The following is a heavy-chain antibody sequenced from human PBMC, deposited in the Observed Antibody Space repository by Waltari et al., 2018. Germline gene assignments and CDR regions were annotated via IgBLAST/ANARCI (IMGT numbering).Heavy chain of an antibody. Sequence: EVQLVQSGAEVKKPGATVKISCKVSGATFTDYSIHWVQQAPGKGPEWMGLFDPEDGETIHAEKFQDRVTLTADTSTATAYMELSSLRSEDTAVYYCGTYSSDYLSYYFMDVWGKGTTVTVSS. V-gene: IGHV1-69-2*01. D-gene: IGHD3-22*01. CDR3: GTYSSDYLSYYFMDV. J-gene: IGHJ6*03. CDR1: GATFTDYS. CDR2: FDPEDGET.